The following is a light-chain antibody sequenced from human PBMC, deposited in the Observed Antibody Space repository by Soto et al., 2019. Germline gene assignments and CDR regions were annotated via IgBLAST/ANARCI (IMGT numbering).Light chain of an antibody. J-gene: IGKJ2*01. CDR1: QTVNSNY. CDR3: QQYGTSPPT. CDR2: GAS. V-gene: IGKV3-20*01. Sequence: EIVLTQSPGTLSLSPGERATLSCRASQTVNSNYLAWYQQRPGQAPTFLIYGASIRATGIPDRFSGSGSGTDFTLTITRLQPEDFAVYFCQQYGTSPPTFGRGTKLEIK.